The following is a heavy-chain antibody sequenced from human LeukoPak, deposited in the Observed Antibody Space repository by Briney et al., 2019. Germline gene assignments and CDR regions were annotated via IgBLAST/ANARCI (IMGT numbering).Heavy chain of an antibody. Sequence: PGGSLRPSCTASRSTFNKYWMHWVRQAPGKGLVWVSRINIDATSISYADSVKGRFTISRDNAKSTLYLQMNSLRAEDTAVYYCARVPASGTRFDDWGQGTLVTVSS. CDR1: RSTFNKYW. CDR2: INIDATSI. V-gene: IGHV3-74*01. CDR3: ARVPASGTRFDD. J-gene: IGHJ4*02. D-gene: IGHD6-13*01.